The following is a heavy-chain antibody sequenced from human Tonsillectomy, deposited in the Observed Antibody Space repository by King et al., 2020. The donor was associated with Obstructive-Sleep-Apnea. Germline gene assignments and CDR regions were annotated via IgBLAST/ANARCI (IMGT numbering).Heavy chain of an antibody. D-gene: IGHD4-11*01. CDR1: GGSFSDHY. Sequence: VQLQQWGAGLLKPSETLSLTCAVYGGSFSDHYWNWIRQPPGKGLEWIGEINHSGSTNYNPSLKSRVTISVDTSKNQLSLNLYSVTAADTAVYYCATLYSGTDFWGQGTLVTVSS. V-gene: IGHV4-34*01. CDR3: ATLYSGTDF. J-gene: IGHJ4*02. CDR2: INHSGST.